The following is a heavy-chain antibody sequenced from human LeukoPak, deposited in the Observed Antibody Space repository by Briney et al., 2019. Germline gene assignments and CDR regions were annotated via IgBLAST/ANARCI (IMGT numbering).Heavy chain of an antibody. Sequence: PGGSLRLSCASSGFTFSSYHMTWVRQAPGKGLEGVSSISTSSSYIYYADSVKGRFTISRDNAKNSLYLQMNSLRAEDTGVYFCARWTPYLYDTSGYFVAYWGQGTLATVSS. CDR2: ISTSSSYI. J-gene: IGHJ4*02. V-gene: IGHV3-21*01. CDR1: GFTFSSYH. D-gene: IGHD3-22*01. CDR3: ARWTPYLYDTSGYFVAY.